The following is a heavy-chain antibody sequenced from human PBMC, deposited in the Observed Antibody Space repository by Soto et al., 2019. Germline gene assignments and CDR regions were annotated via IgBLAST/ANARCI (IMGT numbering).Heavy chain of an antibody. V-gene: IGHV3-30-3*01. CDR3: ARGDCSGRSCYYYYFGMDV. Sequence: QVQLVESGGGVVQPGRSLRLSCAASGFTFSSYAMHWVRQAPGKGLEWVAVISYDGSNKYYADSVKGRFTISRDNSKNTLYLQMHSLKAEDTAVYDCARGDCSGRSCYYYYFGMDVLRQGPTVTVSS. CDR2: ISYDGSNK. CDR1: GFTFSSYA. J-gene: IGHJ6*02. D-gene: IGHD2-15*01.